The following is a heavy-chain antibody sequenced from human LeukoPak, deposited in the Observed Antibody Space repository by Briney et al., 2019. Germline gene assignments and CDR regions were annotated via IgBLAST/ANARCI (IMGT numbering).Heavy chain of an antibody. D-gene: IGHD6-13*01. V-gene: IGHV1-2*02. CDR1: GGTFSSYA. CDR3: ALGIAAAGTFDY. CDR2: INPNSGGT. J-gene: IGHJ4*02. Sequence: ASVKVSCKASGGTFSSYAISWVRQAPGQGLEWMGWINPNSGGTNYAQKFQGRVTMTRDTSISTAYMELSRLRSDDTAVYYCALGIAAAGTFDYWGQGTLVTVSS.